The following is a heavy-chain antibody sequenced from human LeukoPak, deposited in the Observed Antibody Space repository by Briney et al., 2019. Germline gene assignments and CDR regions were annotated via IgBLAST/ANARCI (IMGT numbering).Heavy chain of an antibody. CDR2: ISGSGGST. CDR1: GFTFSSYG. J-gene: IGHJ5*02. V-gene: IGHV3-23*01. D-gene: IGHD6-19*01. Sequence: GGSLRLSCAASGFTFSSYGMHWVRQAPGKGLEWVSAISGSGGSTYYADSVKGRFTISRDNSKNTLYLQMNSLRAEDTAVYYCANEGHSSGCPSRFDPWGQGTLVTVSS. CDR3: ANEGHSSGCPSRFDP.